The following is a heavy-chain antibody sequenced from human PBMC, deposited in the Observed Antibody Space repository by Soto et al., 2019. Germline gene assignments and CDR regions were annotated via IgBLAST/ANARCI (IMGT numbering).Heavy chain of an antibody. V-gene: IGHV3-30*18. D-gene: IGHD3-3*01. CDR1: GFTFSSYD. CDR3: AKRLGTYYDFWSGPAGGYYGMDV. J-gene: IGHJ6*02. CDR2: ISYDGSNK. Sequence: SLRLYCAASGFTFSSYDMRWVRQAPGRGLEWVAVISYDGSNKYYADSVKGRFTISRDNSKNTLYLQMNSLRAEDTAVYYCAKRLGTYYDFWSGPAGGYYGMDVWGQGT.